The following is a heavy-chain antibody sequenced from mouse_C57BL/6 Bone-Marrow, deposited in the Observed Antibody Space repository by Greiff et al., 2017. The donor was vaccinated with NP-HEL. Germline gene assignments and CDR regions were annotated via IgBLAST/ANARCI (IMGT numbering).Heavy chain of an antibody. J-gene: IGHJ1*03. CDR1: GFSLTSYG. Sequence: QVQLQQSGPGLAQPSQSLSITCTASGFSLTSYGVHWVRQSPGKGLEWLGVIWSGGSTDYNAAFISRLGISKDNSKSQVFFKMNSLQADDTAIYYCARHRGYFDVWGTGTTVTVSS. CDR2: IWSGGST. CDR3: ARHRGYFDV. V-gene: IGHV2-2*01.